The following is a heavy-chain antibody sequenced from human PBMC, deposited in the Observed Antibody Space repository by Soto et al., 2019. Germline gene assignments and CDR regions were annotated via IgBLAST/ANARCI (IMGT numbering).Heavy chain of an antibody. CDR1: GFEFRKYG. CDR3: AKDQDLYYSNSLCVLDV. D-gene: IGHD6-6*01. V-gene: IGHV3-30*18. Sequence: QVQLVESGGGMVQPGRPLRLSCEGSGFEFRKYGIHWVRQAPGKGLEWVAVIAYDSSVKYYADSVKGRFTVSRDNSKNTVHLQMNSLRADDTAVYYCAKDQDLYYSNSLCVLDVWGQGTTVTVSS. J-gene: IGHJ6*02. CDR2: IAYDSSVK.